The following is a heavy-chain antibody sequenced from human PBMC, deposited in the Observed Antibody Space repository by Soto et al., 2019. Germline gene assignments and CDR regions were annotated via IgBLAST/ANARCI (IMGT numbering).Heavy chain of an antibody. D-gene: IGHD3-16*01. CDR3: ARLMGLDV. V-gene: IGHV4-59*08. CDR1: GVSISSYY. CDR2: IYYSGST. Sequence: SETLSLTCTVSGVSISSYYWIWIRQPPGKGLEWIGYIYYSGSTNYNPSLKSRVTISVDTSKNQFSLKLSSVTAADTAVYYCARLMGLDVWGKGTTVTVSS. J-gene: IGHJ6*04.